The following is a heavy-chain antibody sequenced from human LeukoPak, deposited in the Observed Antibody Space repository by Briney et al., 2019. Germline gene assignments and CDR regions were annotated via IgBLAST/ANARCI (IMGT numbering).Heavy chain of an antibody. CDR2: INSNGDEI. Sequence: GGSLRLSCAASRFTFSTYAMTWVREAPGNGLEWVSSINSNGDEIYHADSVRGRFPISRDNSNNALYLQMDSLRTEATAVYDCESWIGSASRDYWGQGTLVTVSS. D-gene: IGHD6-6*01. CDR1: RFTFSTYA. V-gene: IGHV3-23*01. J-gene: IGHJ4*02. CDR3: ESWIGSASRDY.